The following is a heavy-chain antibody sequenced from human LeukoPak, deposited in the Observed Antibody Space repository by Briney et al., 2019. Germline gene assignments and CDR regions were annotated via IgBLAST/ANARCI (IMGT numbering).Heavy chain of an antibody. Sequence: SETLSLTCTDSGGSISSYYWSWIRQPPGKGLEWIGYIYYSGSTNYNPSLKSRVTISVDTSKNQFSLKLSSVTAADTAVYYCARAGYSSGWYLDYWGQGTLVTVSS. J-gene: IGHJ4*02. CDR1: GGSISSYY. CDR3: ARAGYSSGWYLDY. D-gene: IGHD6-19*01. CDR2: IYYSGST. V-gene: IGHV4-59*01.